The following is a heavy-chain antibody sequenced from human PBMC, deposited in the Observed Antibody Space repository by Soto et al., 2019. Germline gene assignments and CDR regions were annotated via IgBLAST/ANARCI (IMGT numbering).Heavy chain of an antibody. CDR3: AKDSYRGSYYFDY. CDR1: GFTFDDYA. CDR2: ISWNSGSI. Sequence: PGGSLRLSCAASGFTFDDYAMHWVRQAPGKGLEWVSGISWNSGSIGYADSVKGRFTISRDNAKNSLYLQMNSLRAEDTALYYCAKDSYRGSYYFDYWGEGTLVTVSS. D-gene: IGHD1-26*01. J-gene: IGHJ4*02. V-gene: IGHV3-9*01.